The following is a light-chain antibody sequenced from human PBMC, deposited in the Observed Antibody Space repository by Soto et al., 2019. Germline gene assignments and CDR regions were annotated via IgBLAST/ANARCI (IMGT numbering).Light chain of an antibody. V-gene: IGKV3-20*01. CDR1: QSVSSC. CDR2: GAS. J-gene: IGKJ1*01. Sequence: EIVLTQSPCTLSLSAGDRATLSCRASQSVSSCFAWYQQKPGQAPRLLIYGASSRATGIPARFSGSGSGTDFTLTISRLEPEDFAVYYCQQYGSSGTFGQGTKVDIK. CDR3: QQYGSSGT.